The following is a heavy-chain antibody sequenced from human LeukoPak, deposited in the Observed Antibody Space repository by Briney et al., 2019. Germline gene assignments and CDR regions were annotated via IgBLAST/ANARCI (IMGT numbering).Heavy chain of an antibody. Sequence: GGSLRLSCAASGFTFSSYEMNWVRQAPGKGLEWVSYISSSGSTIYYADSVKGRFTISRDNAKNSLYLQMNSLRAEDTAVYYCARESITMIVVVTEFDAFDVWGQGTMVTVSS. V-gene: IGHV3-48*03. CDR3: ARESITMIVVVTEFDAFDV. CDR1: GFTFSSYE. J-gene: IGHJ3*01. D-gene: IGHD3-22*01. CDR2: ISSSGSTI.